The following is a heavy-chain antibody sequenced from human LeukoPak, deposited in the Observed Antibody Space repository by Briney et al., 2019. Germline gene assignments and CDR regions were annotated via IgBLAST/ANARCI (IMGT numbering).Heavy chain of an antibody. D-gene: IGHD3-22*01. V-gene: IGHV1-18*01. CDR2: ISAYNGNT. CDR3: ARGSYYYDSSGPGDFDY. Sequence: GASVKLSCKASGYTFTSYGISWVRQAPGQGLEWMGWISAYNGNTNYAQKLQGRVTMTTDTSTSTAYMELRSLRSDDTAVYYCARGSYYYDSSGPGDFDYWGQGTLVTVSS. CDR1: GYTFTSYG. J-gene: IGHJ4*02.